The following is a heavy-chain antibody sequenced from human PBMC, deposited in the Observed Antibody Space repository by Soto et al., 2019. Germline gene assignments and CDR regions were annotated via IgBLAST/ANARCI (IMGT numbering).Heavy chain of an antibody. J-gene: IGHJ5*02. CDR1: GYSITSGGYY. Sequence: QVQLQETGPGLVKPSQTLSLICTLSGYSITSGGYYWTWIRQHPGKVLEWIGCLYYTGVTFYNPSLKSRVSISVDTSKNQCSLNLRSVTAADTAIYYCARDLRGRGSGRFDPWGQGTMVTVSS. V-gene: IGHV4-31*03. CDR2: LYYTGVT. D-gene: IGHD3-10*01. CDR3: ARDLRGRGSGRFDP.